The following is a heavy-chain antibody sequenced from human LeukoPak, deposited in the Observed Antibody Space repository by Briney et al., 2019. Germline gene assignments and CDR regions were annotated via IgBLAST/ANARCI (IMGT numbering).Heavy chain of an antibody. CDR1: GGSISSSSYY. Sequence: SETLSLTCTVSGGSISSSSYYWGWIRQPPGKGLEWIGSTYYSGSTYYNPSLKSRVTISVDTSKNQFSLKLSSVTAADTAVYYCARGLPYYDFWSGYYSDWFDPWGQGTLVTVSS. J-gene: IGHJ5*02. CDR2: TYYSGST. CDR3: ARGLPYYDFWSGYYSDWFDP. V-gene: IGHV4-39*01. D-gene: IGHD3-3*01.